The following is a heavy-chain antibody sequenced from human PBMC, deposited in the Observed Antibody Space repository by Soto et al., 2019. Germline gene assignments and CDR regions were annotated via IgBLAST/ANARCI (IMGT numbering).Heavy chain of an antibody. V-gene: IGHV3-9*01. CDR1: GFTFDDYA. Sequence: PGGSLRLSCAASGFTFDDYAMHWVRQAPGKGLEWVSGISWNSGSIGYADSVKGRFTISRDNAKNSLYLQMNSLRAEDTALYYCAKDTEYSSSSSPGSFDYWGQGTLVTVSS. CDR2: ISWNSGSI. J-gene: IGHJ4*02. CDR3: AKDTEYSSSSSPGSFDY. D-gene: IGHD6-6*01.